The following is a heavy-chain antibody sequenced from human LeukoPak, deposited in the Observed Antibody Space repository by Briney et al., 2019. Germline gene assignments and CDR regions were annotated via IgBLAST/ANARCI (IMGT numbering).Heavy chain of an antibody. Sequence: GGSLRLSCAASGFTFSAYAMNWVRQAPGKGLEWVSGIRGSGGSTYYADSVKGRFTISRDNSKNTLYLQMNSLRVEDTAVYYCAKDLTPYDFWSGYYFDYWGQGTLVTVSS. V-gene: IGHV3-23*01. CDR2: IRGSGGST. D-gene: IGHD3-3*01. CDR3: AKDLTPYDFWSGYYFDY. CDR1: GFTFSAYA. J-gene: IGHJ4*02.